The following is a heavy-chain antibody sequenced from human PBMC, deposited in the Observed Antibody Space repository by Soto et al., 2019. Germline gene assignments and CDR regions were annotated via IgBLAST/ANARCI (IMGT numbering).Heavy chain of an antibody. CDR1: GGSFSGYY. J-gene: IGHJ6*02. D-gene: IGHD3-16*02. V-gene: IGHV4-34*01. CDR2: INHSGST. Sequence: SETLSLTCAVYGGSFSGYYWSWIRQPPGKGLEWIGEINHSGSTNYNPSLKSRVTISVDTSKNQFSPKLSSVTAADTAVYYCARGRGASLKDYYYGMDVWGQGTTVTVSS. CDR3: ARGRGASLKDYYYGMDV.